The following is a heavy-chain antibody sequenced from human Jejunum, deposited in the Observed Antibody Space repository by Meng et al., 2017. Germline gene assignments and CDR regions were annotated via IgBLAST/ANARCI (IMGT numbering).Heavy chain of an antibody. CDR3: AREWSGSYRHFDY. Sequence: QGPFRCSRPGRRKPSGTLSRTCSVSGGSIVTSDLWSWVRQPAGKGLGWIGEIHHSGSTNYHPSLKSRVPMSVDQSKNPFSLKLNSVTAADTAVYYCAREWSGSYRHFDYWGQGTLVTVSS. CDR2: IHHSGST. V-gene: IGHV4-4*02. CDR1: GGSIVTSDL. J-gene: IGHJ4*02. D-gene: IGHD1-26*01.